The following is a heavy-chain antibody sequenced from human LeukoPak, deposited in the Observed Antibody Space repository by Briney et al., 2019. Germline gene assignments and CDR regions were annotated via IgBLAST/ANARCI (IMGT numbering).Heavy chain of an antibody. D-gene: IGHD4-17*01. CDR2: INPSGGST. CDR1: GYTFTSYY. V-gene: IGHV1-46*01. Sequence: ASVKVSCKASGYTFTSYYMHWVRQAPGQGLEWMGIINPSGGSTSYAQKFQGRVTMTRDTSTSTVYMELSSLRSEDTAAYYCARVHGDYDFYKSYYFDYWGQGTLVTVSS. CDR3: ARVHGDYDFYKSYYFDY. J-gene: IGHJ4*02.